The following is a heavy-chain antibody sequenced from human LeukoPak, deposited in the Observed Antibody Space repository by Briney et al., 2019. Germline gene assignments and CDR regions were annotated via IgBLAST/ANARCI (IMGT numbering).Heavy chain of an antibody. CDR2: IIPILGIA. D-gene: IGHD5-18*01. J-gene: IGHJ3*02. V-gene: IGHV1-69*04. CDR3: ARDRPRYSYGSNAFDI. CDR1: GGTFSSYA. Sequence: SVKVSCKAAGGTFSSYAISWVRQAPGQGLEWMGRIIPILGIANYAQKFQGRVTITADKSTRTAYMELSSLRSEDTAVYYCARDRPRYSYGSNAFDIWGQGTMVTVSS.